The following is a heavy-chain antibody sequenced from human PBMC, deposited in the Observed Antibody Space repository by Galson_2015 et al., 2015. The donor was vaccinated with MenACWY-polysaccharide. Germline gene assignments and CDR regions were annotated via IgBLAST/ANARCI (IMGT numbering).Heavy chain of an antibody. CDR3: AKEKIVVVPAALLDY. CDR2: ISGSGGST. V-gene: IGHV3-23*01. J-gene: IGHJ4*02. D-gene: IGHD2-2*02. Sequence: SLRLSCAASGFTFSDYYMSWIRQAPGKGLEWVSAISGSGGSTYYADSVKGRFTISRDNSKNTLYLQMNSLRAEDTAVYYCAKEKIVVVPAALLDYWGQGTLVTVSS. CDR1: GFTFSDYY.